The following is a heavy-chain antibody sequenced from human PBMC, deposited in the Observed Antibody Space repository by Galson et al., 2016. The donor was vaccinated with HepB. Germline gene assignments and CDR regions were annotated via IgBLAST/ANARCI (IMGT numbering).Heavy chain of an antibody. D-gene: IGHD3-16*01. J-gene: IGHJ3*02. Sequence: SLRLSCAASGLTFRSDAFSWLRQAPGKGLEWVSVSASGVTTNYARSVRGRFTICSDKSKNTLFLNMISLRAEDTASYYCASHLGGSSLDPFDIWGRGTMVTVSS. CDR1: GLTFRSDA. CDR2: SASGVTT. CDR3: ASHLGGSSLDPFDI. V-gene: IGHV3-23*01.